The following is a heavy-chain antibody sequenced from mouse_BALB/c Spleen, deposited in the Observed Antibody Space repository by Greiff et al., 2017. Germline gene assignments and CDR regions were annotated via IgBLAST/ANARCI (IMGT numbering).Heavy chain of an antibody. CDR1: GYSFTGYY. CDR2: IYPYNGFS. Sequence: EVKLMESRPELVKPGASVKISCKASGYSFTGYYMHWVKQSHGKSLEWIGYIYPYNGFSSYNQKFKGKATLTVDKSSSTAYMELRSLTSEDSAVYYCARGGWEYYFDYWGQGTTLTVSS. D-gene: IGHD3-3*01. J-gene: IGHJ2*01. V-gene: IGHV1-31*01. CDR3: ARGGWEYYFDY.